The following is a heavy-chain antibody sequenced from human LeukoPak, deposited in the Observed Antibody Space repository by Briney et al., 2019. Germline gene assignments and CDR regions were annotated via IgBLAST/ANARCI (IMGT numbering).Heavy chain of an antibody. Sequence: PGGSLRLSCAVSGFTFSNFWMSWVRQAPGRGLEWVANIYPEGNEKYHVGSVEGRFVISRDNTKNLLFLQMSGLRVEDTALYYCARGDAFSGDHWGQGTLVTVSS. CDR3: ARGDAFSGDH. J-gene: IGHJ4*02. CDR2: IYPEGNEK. CDR1: GFTFSNFW. V-gene: IGHV3-7*04.